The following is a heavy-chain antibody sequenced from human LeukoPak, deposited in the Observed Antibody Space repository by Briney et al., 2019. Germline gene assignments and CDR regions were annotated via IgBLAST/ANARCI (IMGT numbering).Heavy chain of an antibody. J-gene: IGHJ4*02. CDR3: ARDGSSFDY. CDR2: IDKDGSDI. Sequence: PGGSLRLSCVPSRFTLTEYLMSWVRQTPPQGLEWVDIIDKDGSDIYYAESAKGRFTISRDSAKNSLYLQMNSLRDGDTAIYYCARDGSSFDYWGQGTLVTVSS. CDR1: RFTLTEYL. D-gene: IGHD2-15*01. V-gene: IGHV3-7*01.